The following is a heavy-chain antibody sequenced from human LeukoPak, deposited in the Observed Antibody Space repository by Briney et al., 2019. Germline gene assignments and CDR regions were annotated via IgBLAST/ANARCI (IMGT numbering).Heavy chain of an antibody. V-gene: IGHV3-74*01. CDR2: INSDGSST. CDR1: GFTFSSYW. J-gene: IGHJ6*03. Sequence: GGSLRLSCAASGFTFSSYWMHWVRQAPGKGLVWVSRINSDGSSTSYADSVKGRFTISRDNAKNTLYLQMNSLRAEDTAVYYCATLGADYGDYADDYYYMGVWGKGTTVTVS. CDR3: ATLGADYGDYADDYYYMGV. D-gene: IGHD4-17*01.